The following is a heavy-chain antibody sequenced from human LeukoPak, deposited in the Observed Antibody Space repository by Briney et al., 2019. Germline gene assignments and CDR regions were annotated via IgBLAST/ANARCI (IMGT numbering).Heavy chain of an antibody. CDR3: AKDQGDFVIDI. D-gene: IGHD3-16*01. CDR1: GFTFSSYW. Sequence: PGGSLRLSCAASGFTFSSYWMSWVRQAPGKGLEWVANIKQDGSEKYYVDSVKGRFTISRDNAKNSLYLQMNSLRAEDTAVYYCAKDQGDFVIDIWGQGTMVTVSS. V-gene: IGHV3-7*01. J-gene: IGHJ3*02. CDR2: IKQDGSEK.